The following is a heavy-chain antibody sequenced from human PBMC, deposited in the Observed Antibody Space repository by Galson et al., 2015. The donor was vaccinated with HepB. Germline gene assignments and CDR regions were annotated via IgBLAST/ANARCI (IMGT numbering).Heavy chain of an antibody. Sequence: SLRLSCAASGFTFSSYGTHWVRQAPGKGLEWVAVISYDGSNKYYADSVKGRFTISRDNSKNTLYLQMNSLRAEDTAVYYCAKGESSGWCADISTEYFQHWGQGTLVTVSS. CDR1: GFTFSSYG. V-gene: IGHV3-30*18. CDR2: ISYDGSNK. D-gene: IGHD6-19*01. J-gene: IGHJ1*01. CDR3: AKGESSGWCADISTEYFQH.